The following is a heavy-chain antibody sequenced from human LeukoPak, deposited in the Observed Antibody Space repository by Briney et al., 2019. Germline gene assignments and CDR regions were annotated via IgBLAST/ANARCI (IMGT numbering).Heavy chain of an antibody. CDR2: ISNDGNDK. CDR1: GFTFSAYV. V-gene: IGHV3-30*04. CDR3: VRDGGYTGGWTYGAGDY. D-gene: IGHD2-8*02. J-gene: IGHJ4*01. Sequence: GRSLRLSCAASGFTFSAYVMHWVRQAPGKGLECVAVISNDGNDKYYADSVKGRFSISRDNSKNTLYLQMSSLGTDDTAVYYCVRDGGYTGGWTYGAGDYWGQGNLVTVSS.